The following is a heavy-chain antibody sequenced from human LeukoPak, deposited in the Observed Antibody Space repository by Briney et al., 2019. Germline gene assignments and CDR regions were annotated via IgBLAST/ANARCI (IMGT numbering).Heavy chain of an antibody. J-gene: IGHJ4*02. CDR3: ARGGIVVDELGY. D-gene: IGHD3-22*01. Sequence: SETLSLTCAVYGGSFSGYYWSWIRQPPGKGLEWIGEINHSGSTNYNPSLKSRGTISVDTSKNQFSLKLSSVTAADTAVYYCARGGIVVDELGYWGQGTLVTVSS. V-gene: IGHV4-34*01. CDR1: GGSFSGYY. CDR2: INHSGST.